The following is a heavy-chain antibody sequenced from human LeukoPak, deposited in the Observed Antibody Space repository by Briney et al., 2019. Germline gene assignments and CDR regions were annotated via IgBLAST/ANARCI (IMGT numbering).Heavy chain of an antibody. CDR3: ARVGAAADVDY. CDR1: GFTFSSYE. J-gene: IGHJ4*02. D-gene: IGHD6-13*01. Sequence: GGSLRLSCAASGFTFSSYEMNWVRQAPGKGLEWVSYISSSGSTIYYADSVTGRFTISRDNAKNSLYLPMNNLRAQGKALYYLARVGAAADVDYWDQGTLVSVPS. V-gene: IGHV3-48*03. CDR2: ISSSGSTI.